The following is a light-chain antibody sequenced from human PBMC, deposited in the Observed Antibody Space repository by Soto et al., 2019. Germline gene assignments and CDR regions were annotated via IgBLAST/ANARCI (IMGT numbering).Light chain of an antibody. CDR2: AAS. CDR3: QHYDQWPLT. Sequence: EIVMTQSPVILSVSPGERVTLSCRASQNIRNNLAWHQQKPGQAPRFLIFAASTRATGIPARFSGSGSGTDLTLNISRLQSEDFALYYCQHYDQWPLTLGGGTQVDIK. V-gene: IGKV3-15*01. J-gene: IGKJ4*01. CDR1: QNIRNN.